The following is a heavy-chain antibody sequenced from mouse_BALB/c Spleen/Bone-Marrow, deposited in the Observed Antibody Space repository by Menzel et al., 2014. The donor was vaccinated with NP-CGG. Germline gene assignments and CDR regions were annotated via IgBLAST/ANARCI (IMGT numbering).Heavy chain of an antibody. Sequence: QVQLQQSGAELAKPGASVKMSCKASGYTFTSYWMHWVKQRPGQGLEWIGYINPSTGYTEYNQKFKDKATLTADKSSSTAYMQLSSLTSEDSAVYYCARSGGGYDGFAYWGQGTLVTVSA. D-gene: IGHD2-2*01. J-gene: IGHJ3*01. CDR2: INPSTGYT. CDR3: ARSGGGYDGFAY. V-gene: IGHV1-7*01. CDR1: GYTFTSYW.